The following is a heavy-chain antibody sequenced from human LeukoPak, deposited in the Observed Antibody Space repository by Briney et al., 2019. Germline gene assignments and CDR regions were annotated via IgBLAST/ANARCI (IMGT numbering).Heavy chain of an antibody. CDR3: ARWRPLSYYYDSSGYYPGWFDY. V-gene: IGHV5-51*01. CDR1: GYSFTSYW. D-gene: IGHD3-22*01. CDR2: IYPGDSDT. J-gene: IGHJ4*02. Sequence: EESLKISCKGSGYSFTSYWMGWVRQMPGKGLEWMGIIYPGDSDTRYSPSFQGQVTISADKSTSTAYLQWSSLKASDTAMYYCARWRPLSYYYDSSGYYPGWFDYWGQGTLVTVSS.